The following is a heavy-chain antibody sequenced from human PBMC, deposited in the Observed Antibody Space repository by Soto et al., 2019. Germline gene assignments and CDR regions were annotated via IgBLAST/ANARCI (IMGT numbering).Heavy chain of an antibody. CDR1: GGSISSYY. J-gene: IGHJ4*02. Sequence: SETLSLTCTVSGGSISSYYWSWIRQPPGERLEWIGYISYSGSTNYNPSLKSRVTISVDTSKNQFSLKLRSVTAADTAVYYCARATSFIARPGFDYWGQGTLVTVSS. CDR2: ISYSGST. V-gene: IGHV4-59*01. CDR3: ARATSFIARPGFDY. D-gene: IGHD6-6*01.